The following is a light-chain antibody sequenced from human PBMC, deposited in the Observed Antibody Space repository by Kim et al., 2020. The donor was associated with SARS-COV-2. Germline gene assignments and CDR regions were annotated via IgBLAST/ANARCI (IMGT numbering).Light chain of an antibody. J-gene: IGKJ2*01. Sequence: SVGDRVSITCRASQSVTTLLNWYQQKPGKAPKLLISDASTLQNGVPSRFSGRGSGTDFTLIINNLQPEDVASYYCQESYSDPYTFGQGTKLEI. CDR1: QSVTTL. CDR2: DAS. CDR3: QESYSDPYT. V-gene: IGKV1-39*01.